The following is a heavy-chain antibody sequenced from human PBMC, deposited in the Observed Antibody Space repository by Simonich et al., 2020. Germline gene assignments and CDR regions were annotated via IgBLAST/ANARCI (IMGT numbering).Heavy chain of an antibody. J-gene: IGHJ6*02. CDR2: IYHSGST. Sequence: QVQLQESGPGLVKPSETLSLTCAVSGYSISSGYYWGGIRQPPGKGLEWIGSIYHSGSTYYNPSLKSRVTMSVETSKNQFSRKLSSVTAADTAVYYCARVGYSNYYYYGMDVWGQGTTVTVSS. V-gene: IGHV4-38-2*01. CDR3: ARVGYSNYYYYGMDV. CDR1: GYSISSGYY. D-gene: IGHD6-13*01.